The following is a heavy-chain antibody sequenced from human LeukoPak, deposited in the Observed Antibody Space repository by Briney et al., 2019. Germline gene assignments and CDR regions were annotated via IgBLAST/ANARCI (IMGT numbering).Heavy chain of an antibody. J-gene: IGHJ5*02. CDR3: ARSASGYDA. Sequence: PGGSLRLSCAASGFTFSDYYMSWIRQAPGKGLEWISYISSSGSTIYHIDSVKGRFTMSRDNAKNSLYLQMTSLRAEDTAVYYCARSASGYDAWGQGTLVTVSS. CDR1: GFTFSDYY. D-gene: IGHD5-12*01. V-gene: IGHV3-11*04. CDR2: ISSSGSTI.